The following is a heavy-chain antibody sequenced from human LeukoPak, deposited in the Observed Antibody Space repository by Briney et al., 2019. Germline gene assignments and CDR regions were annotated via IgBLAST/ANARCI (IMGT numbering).Heavy chain of an antibody. D-gene: IGHD6-13*01. Sequence: SETLSLTCTVSGYSISSGYDWSWIRQPAGKGLEWIGRIYTSGSPNYNPSLKSRVTMSVDTSKNQFSLKLSSVTAADTAVYYCARLTSSWYQDWYFDLWGRGTLVTVSS. CDR1: GYSISSGYD. J-gene: IGHJ2*01. CDR3: ARLTSSWYQDWYFDL. V-gene: IGHV4-4*07. CDR2: IYTSGSP.